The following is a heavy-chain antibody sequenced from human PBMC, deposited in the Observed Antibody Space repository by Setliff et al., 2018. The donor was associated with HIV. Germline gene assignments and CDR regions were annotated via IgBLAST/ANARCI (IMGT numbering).Heavy chain of an antibody. CDR1: GFTFSSYA. CDR2: ISGSGGST. V-gene: IGHV3-23*01. J-gene: IGHJ4*02. Sequence: GGSLRLSCAASGFTFSSYAMSWVRQAPGKGLEWVSAISGSGGSTYYADSVKGRFAISRDNSKNTLYLQMNSLRAEDTAVYYCAKDPRAAVATICDYWGQGTLVTVSS. D-gene: IGHD5-12*01. CDR3: AKDPRAAVATICDY.